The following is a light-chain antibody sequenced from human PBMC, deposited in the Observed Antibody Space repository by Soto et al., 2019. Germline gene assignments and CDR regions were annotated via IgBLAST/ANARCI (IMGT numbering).Light chain of an antibody. CDR1: QSINW. V-gene: IGKV1-5*03. CDR2: EAS. Sequence: DIQLAQSPSTLSASVGDRITITCRATQSINWLAWYQQKPGKAPKLLIFEASRLESGVPSRFSGSGSGTEFTLPISSLQPDDFGTYYCQHYDTYSPMWTFGQGTTVDVK. CDR3: QHYDTYSPMWT. J-gene: IGKJ1*01.